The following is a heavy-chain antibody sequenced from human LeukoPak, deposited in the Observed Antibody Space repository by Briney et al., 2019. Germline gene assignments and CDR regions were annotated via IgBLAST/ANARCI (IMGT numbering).Heavy chain of an antibody. J-gene: IGHJ6*02. Sequence: SETLSLTCSVFGGSISSYYWSWIRQPPGKGLEWIGYIYYSETYYNPSLKSRVTISVDTSKNQFSLKLSSVTAADTAVYYCAKTQRRGTITTGYYYGKDVWGQGTTVTVSS. CDR1: GGSISSYY. CDR2: IYYSET. CDR3: AKTQRRGTITTGYYYGKDV. D-gene: IGHD4-11*01. V-gene: IGHV4-59*08.